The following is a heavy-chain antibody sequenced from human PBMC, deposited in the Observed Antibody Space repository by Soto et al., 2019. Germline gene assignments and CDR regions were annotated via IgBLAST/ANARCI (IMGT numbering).Heavy chain of an antibody. CDR1: GFALSTYA. CDR2: VSSSGRDT. CDR3: GDLMVTLPGYFVL. V-gene: IGHV3-23*01. Sequence: GESLKISCAASGFALSTYAMSWVRQAPGKGLEWVSAVSSSGRDTYYADSVKGRVTVSRDDSKNTLYLQMNSLRAEDTSVFFCGDLMVTLPGYFVLWGRGTLVAVFS. D-gene: IGHD3-10*01. J-gene: IGHJ2*01.